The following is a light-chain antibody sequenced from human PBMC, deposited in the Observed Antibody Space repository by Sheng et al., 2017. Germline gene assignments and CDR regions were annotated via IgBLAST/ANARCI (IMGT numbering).Light chain of an antibody. V-gene: IGLV1-51*01. Sequence: QTVLTQPPSVSAAPGQKVTISCSGISSNIGNNYVSWYQQLPETAPKLLIYDNNKRPSGIPDRFSGSKSDTSATLGITGLQTGDEADYYCGTWDGSLSTWVFGGGTKLTVL. CDR1: SSNIGNNY. CDR2: DNN. J-gene: IGLJ3*02. CDR3: GTWDGSLSTWV.